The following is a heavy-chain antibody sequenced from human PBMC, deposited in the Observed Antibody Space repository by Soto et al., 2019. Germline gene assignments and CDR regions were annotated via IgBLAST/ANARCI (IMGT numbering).Heavy chain of an antibody. Sequence: QVQLVQSGAEVKKPGSSVKVSCKASGGTFSSYAISWVRQAPGQGLEWMGGIIPIFGTANYAQKFQGRVTITAEESTSTAYMELSSLRSEDTAVYYCARGVMVYAPFYYGMDVWGQGTPVTVSS. CDR1: GGTFSSYA. CDR2: IIPIFGTA. J-gene: IGHJ6*02. V-gene: IGHV1-69*12. CDR3: ARGVMVYAPFYYGMDV. D-gene: IGHD2-8*01.